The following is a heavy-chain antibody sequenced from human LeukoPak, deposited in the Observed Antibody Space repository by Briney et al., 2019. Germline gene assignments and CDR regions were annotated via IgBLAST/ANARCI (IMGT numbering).Heavy chain of an antibody. CDR3: AKVGSVVIYYFDY. V-gene: IGHV3-23*01. CDR2: ISGSGGST. J-gene: IGHJ4*02. CDR1: GFTFSSYG. D-gene: IGHD3-22*01. Sequence: QPGGSLRLSCAASGFTFSSYGMSWVRQAPGKGLEWVSAISGSGGSTYYADSVKGRFTISRDNSKNTLYLQMNSLRAEDTAVYYCAKVGSVVIYYFDYWGQGTLVTVSS.